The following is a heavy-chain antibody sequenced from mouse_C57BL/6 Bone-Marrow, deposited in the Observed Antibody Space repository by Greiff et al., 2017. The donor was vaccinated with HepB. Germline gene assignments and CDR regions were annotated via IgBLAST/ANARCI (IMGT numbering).Heavy chain of an antibody. CDR2: IDPENGDT. D-gene: IGHD1-1*01. Sequence: VQLQQSGAELVRPGASVKLSCTASGFNIKDDYMHWVKQRPEQGLEWIGWIDPENGDTEYASKFQGKATITADTSSNTAYLQRSSLTSEDTAVYYCTTEGYYYGGYFDVWGTGTTVTVSS. V-gene: IGHV14-4*01. CDR3: TTEGYYYGGYFDV. CDR1: GFNIKDDY. J-gene: IGHJ1*03.